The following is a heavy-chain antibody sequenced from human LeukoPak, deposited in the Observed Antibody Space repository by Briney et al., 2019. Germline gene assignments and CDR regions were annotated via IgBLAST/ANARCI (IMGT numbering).Heavy chain of an antibody. CDR3: ARNDVSWYYYGMDV. Sequence: GGSLRLSCAASGFTFSSYEMNWVRQAPGKGLGWVSYISSSGSTIYYADSVKGRFTISRDNAKNSLYLQMNSLRAEDTAVYYCARNDVSWYYYGMDVWGKGTTVTVSS. J-gene: IGHJ6*04. D-gene: IGHD1-1*01. V-gene: IGHV3-48*03. CDR1: GFTFSSYE. CDR2: ISSSGSTI.